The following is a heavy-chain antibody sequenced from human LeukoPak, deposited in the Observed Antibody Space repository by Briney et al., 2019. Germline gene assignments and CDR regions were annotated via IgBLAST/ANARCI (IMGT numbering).Heavy chain of an antibody. CDR1: GFTFSSYA. D-gene: IGHD5-18*01. J-gene: IGHJ4*02. CDR3: AKRGYSYGQFDY. CDR2: ISDSGGYT. V-gene: IGHV3-23*01. Sequence: PGGSLRLSCAASGFTFSSYAMNRVRQAPGKGLEWVSAISDSGGYTYYADSVKGRFTISRDNSKNTLYLQMNSLRAEDTAVYYCAKRGYSYGQFDYWGQGTLVTVSS.